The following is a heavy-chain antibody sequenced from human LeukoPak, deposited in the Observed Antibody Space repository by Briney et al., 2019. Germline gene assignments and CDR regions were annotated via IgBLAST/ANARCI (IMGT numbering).Heavy chain of an antibody. Sequence: GGSLRLSCVASGFTFSGHWMSWVRQAPGKGLEWVANINQGGSDKYYVDSVKGRLTISRDNANNLLYLQMNSLRGEDTAVYYCTRDRSRAEDDWGQGTLVTVSS. V-gene: IGHV3-7*01. CDR1: GFTFSGHW. J-gene: IGHJ4*02. D-gene: IGHD1-14*01. CDR3: TRDRSRAEDD. CDR2: INQGGSDK.